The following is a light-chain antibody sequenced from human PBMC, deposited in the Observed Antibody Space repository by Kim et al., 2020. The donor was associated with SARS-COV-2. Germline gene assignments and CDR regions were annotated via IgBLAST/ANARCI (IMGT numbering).Light chain of an antibody. CDR2: EVS. J-gene: IGLJ3*02. V-gene: IGLV2-23*02. CDR3: CSYAADNTWV. CDR1: SSDVGRYNF. Sequence: GQSITISCTGPSSDVGRYNFVSWYQQYPGKSPKLMVYEVSKRPSGISNRFSCSKSGNAASLTISGLQAEDEADYYCCSYAADNTWVFGGGTQLTVL.